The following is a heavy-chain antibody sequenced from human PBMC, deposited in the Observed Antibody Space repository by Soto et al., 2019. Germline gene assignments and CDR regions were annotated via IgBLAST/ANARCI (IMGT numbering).Heavy chain of an antibody. V-gene: IGHV3-23*01. J-gene: IGHJ4*02. CDR3: AKGTAEIGTFDY. CDR2: ISGTGGST. CDR1: GFTFNNYA. Sequence: RLSCAASGFTFNNYAMSWVRQAPGKGLEWVSTISGTGGSTYHADSVEGRFTISRDNSKNTLYLQMNSLRAEDTAVYYCAKGTAEIGTFDYWGQGSLVTVSS. D-gene: IGHD6-13*01.